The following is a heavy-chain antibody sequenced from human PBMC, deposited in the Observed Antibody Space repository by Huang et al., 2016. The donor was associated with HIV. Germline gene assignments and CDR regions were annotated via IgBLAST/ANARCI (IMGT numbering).Heavy chain of an antibody. Sequence: EVQLMESGGGLVQPGGSLRLSCAASGFTVSTYNMNWFRQAPGRGLEWVSYITSSSGSIYYADSLDGRFTISRDNAKNSLYLQMNSLRAEDTAVYYCARFGSYYYGSGSYLDAFDIWGQGTMVTVSS. J-gene: IGHJ3*02. CDR3: ARFGSYYYGSGSYLDAFDI. V-gene: IGHV3-48*01. CDR1: GFTVSTYN. CDR2: ITSSSGSI. D-gene: IGHD3-10*01.